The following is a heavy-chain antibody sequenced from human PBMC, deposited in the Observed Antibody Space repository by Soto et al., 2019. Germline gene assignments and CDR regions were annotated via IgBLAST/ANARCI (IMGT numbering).Heavy chain of an antibody. CDR1: GDSIISSDFY. V-gene: IGHV4-39*01. CDR2: IFYLGSS. J-gene: IGHJ5*02. Sequence: SETLSLTCTVSGDSIISSDFYWGWVRQPPGKGLEWIGSIFYLGSSYYNPSLKSRVTMSVDTSKNQFSLRLRSVTAADTALYFCARHSLALRKNNWFDPWGQAIIVTVS. CDR3: ARHSLALRKNNWFDP. D-gene: IGHD3-3*02.